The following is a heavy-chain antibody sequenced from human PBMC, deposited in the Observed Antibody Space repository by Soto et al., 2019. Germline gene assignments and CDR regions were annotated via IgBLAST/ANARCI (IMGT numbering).Heavy chain of an antibody. CDR2: ISSTSGTI. CDR1: GFTFSDYY. J-gene: IGHJ4*02. CDR3: ARAMSRSQTAFDH. Sequence: GGALRVACASSGFTFSDYYMTWIRQAPGKGLEWVSYISSTSGTISYADSVKGRFTLSRDNAKNSLYLQMISLRAEDTAVYYCARAMSRSQTAFDHWGQGALVTVSS. D-gene: IGHD3-10*02. V-gene: IGHV3-11*01.